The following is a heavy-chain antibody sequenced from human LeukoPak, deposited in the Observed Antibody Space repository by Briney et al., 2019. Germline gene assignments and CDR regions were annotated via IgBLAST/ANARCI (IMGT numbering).Heavy chain of an antibody. J-gene: IGHJ5*02. CDR3: ARAHEWNWFDP. CDR2: ISGSGGST. V-gene: IGHV3-23*01. D-gene: IGHD2-8*01. Sequence: GGSLRLSCAASGFTFGSYAMSWVRQAPGKGLEWVSAISGSGGSTYYADSVKGRFTISRDNSKNTLYLQMNSLRAEDTAVYYCARAHEWNWFDPWGQGTLVTVSS. CDR1: GFTFGSYA.